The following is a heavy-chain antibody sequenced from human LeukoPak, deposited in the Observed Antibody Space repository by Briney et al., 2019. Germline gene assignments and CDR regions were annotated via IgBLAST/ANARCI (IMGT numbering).Heavy chain of an antibody. CDR1: GGSISSSSYY. D-gene: IGHD3-10*01. CDR3: ARQIGDGSGSYYHPKLYYFDY. CDR2: IYYSGST. J-gene: IGHJ4*02. Sequence: SETLSLTCTVSGGSISSSSYYWGWIRQPPGKGLEWIGSIYYSGSTYYNPSLKSRVTISVDTSKNQFSLKLSSVTAADTAVYYCARQIGDGSGSYYHPKLYYFDYWGQGTLVTVSS. V-gene: IGHV4-39*01.